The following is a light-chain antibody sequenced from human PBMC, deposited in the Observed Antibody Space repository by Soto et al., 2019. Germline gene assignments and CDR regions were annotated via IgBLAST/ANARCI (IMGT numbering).Light chain of an antibody. CDR2: EVS. V-gene: IGKV2D-29*01. Sequence: DIVMTQTPLSLSVTPGQPASISCKSSQSLLHGDGKTDVYWYRQTPGQPPQLLIYEVSNRFSGVPDTFSGSESEIDLPQTASRVEAEDVGVYYCRQRRVLVLYRFGQGTRLEI. CDR3: RQRRVLVLYR. J-gene: IGKJ2*03. CDR1: QSLLHGDGKTD.